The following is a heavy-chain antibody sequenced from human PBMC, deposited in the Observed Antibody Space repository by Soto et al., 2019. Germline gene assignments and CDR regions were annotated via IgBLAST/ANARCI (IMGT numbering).Heavy chain of an antibody. V-gene: IGHV1-3*01. J-gene: IGHJ4*02. Sequence: ASVKVSCKASGYTFTSYAMHWVRQAPGQRLEWMGWINAGNGNTKYSQKFQGRVTITRDTSASTAYMELSSLRSEDTAVYYCARSIAAAMELATQPYYFDYWGQGTLVTVSS. D-gene: IGHD6-13*01. CDR3: ARSIAAAMELATQPYYFDY. CDR1: GYTFTSYA. CDR2: INAGNGNT.